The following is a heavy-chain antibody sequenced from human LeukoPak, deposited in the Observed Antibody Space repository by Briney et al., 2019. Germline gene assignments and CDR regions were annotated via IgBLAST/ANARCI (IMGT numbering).Heavy chain of an antibody. J-gene: IGHJ4*02. D-gene: IGHD3-10*01. CDR1: GFTFSSYA. V-gene: IGHV3-30-3*01. CDR2: ISYDGSNK. CDR3: ARDAGPITMARGVPLGYFDY. Sequence: GGSLRLSCAASGFTFSSYAMHWVRQAPGKGLEWVAVISYDGSNKYYADSVKGRFTISRDNSKNTLYLQMNSLRAEDTAVYYCARDAGPITMARGVPLGYFDYWGQGTLVTVSS.